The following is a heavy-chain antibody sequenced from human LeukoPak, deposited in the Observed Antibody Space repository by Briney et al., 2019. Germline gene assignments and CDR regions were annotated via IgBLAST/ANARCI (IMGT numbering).Heavy chain of an antibody. D-gene: IGHD2-2*01. CDR1: GYTFTSYG. Sequence: ASVKVSCKASGYTFTSYGIGWVRQAPGQGLEWMGWISAYNGNTNYAQKLQGRVTMTTDTSTSTAYMELRSLRSDDTAVYYCARGGNIVVVPAANYYFDYWGQGTLVTASS. CDR2: ISAYNGNT. CDR3: ARGGNIVVVPAANYYFDY. J-gene: IGHJ4*02. V-gene: IGHV1-18*01.